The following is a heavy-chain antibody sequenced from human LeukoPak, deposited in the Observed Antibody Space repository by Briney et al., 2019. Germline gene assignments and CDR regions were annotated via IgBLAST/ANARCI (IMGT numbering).Heavy chain of an antibody. V-gene: IGHV3-30*04. Sequence: GRSLRLSCAASGFTFNNFGMHWVRQAPGKGLQWVAFTSFDGSNKYYTDSVKGRFTISRDNSKNTLYMQMNSLRTEDTAVYYCARGYYYGSGYFEYWGQGTLVTVSS. CDR2: TSFDGSNK. CDR3: ARGYYYGSGYFEY. J-gene: IGHJ4*02. CDR1: GFTFNNFG. D-gene: IGHD3-10*01.